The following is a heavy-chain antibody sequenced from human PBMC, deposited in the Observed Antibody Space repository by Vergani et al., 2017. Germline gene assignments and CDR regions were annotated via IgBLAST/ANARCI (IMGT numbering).Heavy chain of an antibody. V-gene: IGHV4-59*01. Sequence: QVQLQESGPGLVKPSETLSLTCTVSGGSISSYYWSWIRQPPGKGLEWIGYIYYSGSTNYNPSLKSRVTISVDTSKNQFSLKLSSVTAEDTAVYYCARGGGDPYYYYYYMDVWGKGTTVTVSS. J-gene: IGHJ6*03. CDR2: IYYSGST. CDR1: GGSISSYY. D-gene: IGHD5-12*01. CDR3: ARGGGDPYYYYYYMDV.